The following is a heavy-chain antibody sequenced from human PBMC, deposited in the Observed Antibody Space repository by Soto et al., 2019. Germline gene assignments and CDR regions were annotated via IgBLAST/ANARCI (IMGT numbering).Heavy chain of an antibody. CDR2: INPSGSI. CDR3: ATIVGATTEIRGSPRDS. CDR1: GGSFSGYF. J-gene: IGHJ4*02. V-gene: IGHV4-34*02. D-gene: IGHD3-10*01. Sequence: QVQLQQWGAGLLKPSETLSLTCAVYGGSFSGYFCYWIRQPPGKGLEGLGEINPSGSINYTPSLQSRVTISVDTSKNQFSLSTTSVPAADTAVYYCATIVGATTEIRGSPRDSWGQGTLVTVSS.